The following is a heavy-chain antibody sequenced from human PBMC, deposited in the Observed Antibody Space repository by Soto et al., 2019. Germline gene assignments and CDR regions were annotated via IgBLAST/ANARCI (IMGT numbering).Heavy chain of an antibody. D-gene: IGHD3-10*01. Sequence: GGSLRLSCAASGFTFSSYGMHWVRQAPGKGLEWVAVIWYDGSNKYYADSVKGRFTISRDNSKNTLYLQMNSLRAEDTAVYYCARDSSYYYGSGSYEDYWGQGTLVTVSS. CDR3: ARDSSYYYGSGSYEDY. CDR1: GFTFSSYG. CDR2: IWYDGSNK. J-gene: IGHJ4*02. V-gene: IGHV3-33*01.